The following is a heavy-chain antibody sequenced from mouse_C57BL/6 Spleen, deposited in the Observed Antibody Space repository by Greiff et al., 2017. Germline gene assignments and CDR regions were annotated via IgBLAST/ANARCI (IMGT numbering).Heavy chain of an antibody. CDR2: ISDGGSYT. CDR1: GFTFSSYA. Sequence: EVMLVESGGGLVKPGGSLKLSCAASGFTFSSYAMSWVRQTPEKRLEWVATISDGGSYTYYPDNVKGRFTISRDNAKNNLYLQMSHLKSEDTAMYYCARDLPYFDYWGQGTTLTVSS. J-gene: IGHJ2*01. CDR3: ARDLPYFDY. V-gene: IGHV5-4*01.